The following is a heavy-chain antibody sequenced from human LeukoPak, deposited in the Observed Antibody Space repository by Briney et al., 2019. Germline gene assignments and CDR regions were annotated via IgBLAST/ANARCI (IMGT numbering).Heavy chain of an antibody. CDR3: ARLGSTRSFDY. D-gene: IGHD6-19*01. CDR1: GFTFSTYS. J-gene: IGHJ4*02. V-gene: IGHV3-48*04. CDR2: ISRSSSSI. Sequence: GGSLRLSCAASGFTFSTYSMNWVRQAPGKGLEWVSYISRSSSSIYYADSVKGRFTISRDNAKNSLYLQMNSLRAEDTAVYYCARLGSTRSFDYWGQGTLVTVSS.